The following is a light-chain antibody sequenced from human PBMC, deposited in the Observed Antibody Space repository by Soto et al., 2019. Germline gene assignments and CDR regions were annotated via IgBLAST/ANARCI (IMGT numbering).Light chain of an antibody. V-gene: IGLV2-14*03. CDR3: SSYTTSSSPVV. Sequence: QSALTQPASVSGSPGQSITISCTGTNSDVGAYPYVSWYQQHPGNAPKLLIYEVADRPSGVSDRFSGSKSGNTASLTISALQAEDEAVYYCSSYTTSSSPVVFGGGTKLTVL. CDR1: NSDVGAYPY. J-gene: IGLJ2*01. CDR2: EVA.